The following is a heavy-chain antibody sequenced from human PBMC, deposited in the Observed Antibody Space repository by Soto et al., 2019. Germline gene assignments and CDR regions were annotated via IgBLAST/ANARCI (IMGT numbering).Heavy chain of an antibody. D-gene: IGHD6-19*01. Sequence: GGSLRLSCAASGFTFSDYYMNWIRQAPGKGLEWVSYITSSGRTTYYADSVKGRFTISRDNAKNSLYLQMNSLRAEDTAVYYCARDTSSGWPDYWGQGTLVTVSS. J-gene: IGHJ4*02. CDR3: ARDTSSGWPDY. CDR2: ITSSGRTT. V-gene: IGHV3-11*01. CDR1: GFTFSDYY.